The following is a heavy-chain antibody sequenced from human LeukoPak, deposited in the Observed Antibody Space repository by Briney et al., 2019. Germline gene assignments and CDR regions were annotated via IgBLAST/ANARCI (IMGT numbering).Heavy chain of an antibody. J-gene: IGHJ4*02. CDR2: IYYSGST. CDR3: ARRRLGIAAAGMGIDDY. Sequence: SETLSLTCTVSGGSISSGDYYWSWIRQPPGKGLEWIGYIYYSGSTYYNPSLKSRVTISVDTSKDQFSLKLSSVTAADTAVYYCARRRLGIAAAGMGIDDYWGQGTLVTASS. CDR1: GGSISSGDYY. D-gene: IGHD6-13*01. V-gene: IGHV4-30-4*01.